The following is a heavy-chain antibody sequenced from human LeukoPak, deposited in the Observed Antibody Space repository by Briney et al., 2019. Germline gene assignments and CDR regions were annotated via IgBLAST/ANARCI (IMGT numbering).Heavy chain of an antibody. Sequence: GRSLRLSCAASGFTFSSYGMHWVRQAPGKGLEWVAVIWYDGSNKYYADSVKGRFTISRDNSKNTLYLQMNSLRAEDTAVYYCAKGVAAGTWGTSFDFWGQGTLVTVSS. CDR3: AKGVAAGTWGTSFDF. J-gene: IGHJ4*02. CDR2: IWYDGSNK. CDR1: GFTFSSYG. V-gene: IGHV3-33*06. D-gene: IGHD6-13*01.